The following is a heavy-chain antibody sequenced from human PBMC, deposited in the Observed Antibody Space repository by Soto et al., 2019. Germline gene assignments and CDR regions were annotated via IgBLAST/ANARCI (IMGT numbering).Heavy chain of an antibody. CDR3: AHPRGYGVFDAVDI. CDR2: ISSTGDST. Sequence: SLRLSCAASGFIFSTYAMNWVRQAPGKGLEWVSAISSTGDSTYYAESVRGRFSISRDNSINTLFLQMSSLRTEDTAVYYCAHPRGYGVFDAVDIWGQGTMVTVSS. CDR1: GFIFSTYA. J-gene: IGHJ3*02. D-gene: IGHD4-17*01. V-gene: IGHV3-23*01.